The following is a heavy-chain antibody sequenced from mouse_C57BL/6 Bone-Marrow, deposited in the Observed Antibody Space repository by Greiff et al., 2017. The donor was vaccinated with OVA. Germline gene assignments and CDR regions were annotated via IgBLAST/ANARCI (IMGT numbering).Heavy chain of an antibody. CDR2: ISDGGSYT. CDR1: GFTFSSYA. CDR3: ARDGPLNYYGSTLYAMDY. D-gene: IGHD1-1*01. Sequence: EVKLMESGGGLVKPGGSLKLSCAASGFTFSSYAMSWVRQTPEKRLEWVATISDGGSYTYYPDTVKGRFTISRDNAKNNLYLQMSHLKSEDTAIYYCARDGPLNYYGSTLYAMDYWGQGTSVTVSS. J-gene: IGHJ4*01. V-gene: IGHV5-4*01.